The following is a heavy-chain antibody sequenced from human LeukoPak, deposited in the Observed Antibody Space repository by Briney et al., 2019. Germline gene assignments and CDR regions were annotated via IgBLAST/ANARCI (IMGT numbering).Heavy chain of an antibody. CDR1: GGTFSSYA. CDR2: IIPIFGTA. CDR3: ARSYDFWSGYYHPPLY. D-gene: IGHD3-3*01. Sequence: ASVKVSCKASGGTFSSYAISWVRQAPGQGLEWMGGIIPIFGTANYAQKFQGRVTITADESTSTAYMELSSLRSEDTAVYYCARSYDFWSGYYHPPLYWGQGTLVTVSS. V-gene: IGHV1-69*13. J-gene: IGHJ4*02.